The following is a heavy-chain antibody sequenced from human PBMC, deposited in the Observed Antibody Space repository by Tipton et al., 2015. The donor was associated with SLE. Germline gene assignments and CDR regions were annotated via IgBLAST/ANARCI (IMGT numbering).Heavy chain of an antibody. V-gene: IGHV4-61*02. CDR3: ARVYSSGWCAH. Sequence: TLSLTCTVSGGSISSGSYYWSWIRQPAGKGLEWIGRIYTSGSTNYNPSLKSRVTISVDTSKNQFSLKLSSVTAADTAVYYCARVYSSGWCAHWGQGTLVTVSS. CDR2: IYTSGST. J-gene: IGHJ4*02. CDR1: GGSISSGSYY. D-gene: IGHD6-19*01.